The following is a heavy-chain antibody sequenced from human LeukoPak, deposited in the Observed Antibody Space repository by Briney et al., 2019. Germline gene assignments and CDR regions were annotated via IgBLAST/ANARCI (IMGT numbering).Heavy chain of an antibody. J-gene: IGHJ6*02. CDR1: GGSFSDYY. CDR2: INHSGST. D-gene: IGHD3-10*01. CDR3: ARGFGELLSGGMDV. Sequence: SETLSLTCAVYGGSFSDYYWTWIRQPPGKGLEWIGEINHSGSTNYNPSLKSRVTISVDTSKNQFSLKVSSVTAADTALYYCARGFGELLSGGMDVWGQGATVTVSS. V-gene: IGHV4-34*01.